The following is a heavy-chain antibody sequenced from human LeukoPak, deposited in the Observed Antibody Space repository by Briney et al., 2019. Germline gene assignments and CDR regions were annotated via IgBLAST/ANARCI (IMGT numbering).Heavy chain of an antibody. J-gene: IGHJ4*02. CDR2: ISGSAATT. D-gene: IGHD4/OR15-4a*01. Sequence: PGGSLRLSCAASGFTFSTYGMTWVRQAPGKGLEWVSAISGSAATTFYADSVKGRFTISRDNSKNTLYLQMNSLRADDTAVYYCARDTLGEGEDANYAVYYFDYWGQGTVVTVSS. V-gene: IGHV3-23*01. CDR3: ARDTLGEGEDANYAVYYFDY. CDR1: GFTFSTYG.